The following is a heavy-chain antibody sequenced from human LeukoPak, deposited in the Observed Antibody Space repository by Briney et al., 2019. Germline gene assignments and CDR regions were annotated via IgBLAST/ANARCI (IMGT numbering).Heavy chain of an antibody. CDR3: AKGIYSGYEYYFDF. J-gene: IGHJ4*02. V-gene: IGHV3-23*01. D-gene: IGHD5-12*01. CDR1: GFTFSNYA. Sequence: PGWSLRLSCEASGFTFSNYAMSLVRQAPGKGLEWVSGISASGGTIYYADSVKGRFTISRDNSKNTLYLLMHSLRVEHTAVYYCAKGIYSGYEYYFDFWGQGTLVTVSS. CDR2: ISASGGTI.